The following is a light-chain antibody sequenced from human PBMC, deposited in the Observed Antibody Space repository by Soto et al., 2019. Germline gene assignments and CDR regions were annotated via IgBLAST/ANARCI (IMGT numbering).Light chain of an antibody. CDR2: GAS. Sequence: EIVLTQSPGTLSLSPGERATLSCRASQSVSSSYLAWYQQKPGQAPRLLIYGASSRATGIPDRFSGSGSGTDFNLTISRLEPEDFAVYYCQQDGSSSYTFGQGTKLKIK. J-gene: IGKJ2*01. CDR3: QQDGSSSYT. CDR1: QSVSSSY. V-gene: IGKV3-20*01.